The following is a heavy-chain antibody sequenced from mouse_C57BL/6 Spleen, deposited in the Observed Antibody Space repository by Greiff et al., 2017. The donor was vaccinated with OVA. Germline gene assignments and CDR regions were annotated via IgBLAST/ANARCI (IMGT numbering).Heavy chain of an antibody. CDR3: ARDYGSSSFAY. CDR2: IDPEDGDT. CDR1: GFNIKDYY. J-gene: IGHJ3*01. Sequence: VQLQQSGAELVKPGASVKLSCTASGFNIKDYYMHWVKQRPEQGLEWIGRIDPEDGDTKYAPKFQGKATITADTSSNTAYLQLSSLTSEDTAVYYCARDYGSSSFAYWGQGTLVTVSA. V-gene: IGHV14-2*01. D-gene: IGHD1-1*01.